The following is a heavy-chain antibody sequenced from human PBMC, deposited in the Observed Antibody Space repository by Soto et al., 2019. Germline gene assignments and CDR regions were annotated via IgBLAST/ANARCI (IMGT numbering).Heavy chain of an antibody. CDR2: IWYDGSNK. V-gene: IGHV3-33*01. Sequence: QVQLVESGGGVVQPGRSLRLSCAASGFTFSSYGMHWVRQAPGKGLEWVAVIWYDGSNKYYADSVKGRFTISRDNSKNTLDLQMNSLRAEDTAVYYCARDRNSNSNYYYYYMDVWGKGTTVTVSS. CDR1: GFTFSSYG. CDR3: ARDRNSNSNYYYYYMDV. D-gene: IGHD4-4*01. J-gene: IGHJ6*03.